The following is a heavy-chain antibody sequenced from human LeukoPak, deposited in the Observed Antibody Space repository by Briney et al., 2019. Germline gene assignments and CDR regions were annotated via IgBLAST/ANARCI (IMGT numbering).Heavy chain of an antibody. Sequence: GESLKISCKGSGYSFTSYWIGWVRQMPGKGLEWMGIIYPGDSDTRYSPSFQGQVTISADKSISTAYLQWSSLKASDTAMYYCARYLSSQPLRAEESFGWYFDYWGQGTLVTVSS. CDR1: GYSFTSYW. J-gene: IGHJ4*02. D-gene: IGHD3-10*01. CDR2: IYPGDSDT. CDR3: ARYLSSQPLRAEESFGWYFDY. V-gene: IGHV5-51*01.